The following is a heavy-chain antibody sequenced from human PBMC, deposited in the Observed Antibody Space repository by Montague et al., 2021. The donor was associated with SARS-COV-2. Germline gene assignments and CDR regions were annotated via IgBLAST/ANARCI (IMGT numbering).Heavy chain of an antibody. CDR1: GTSIRSGGYY. V-gene: IGHV4-31*03. CDR2: IFHTGRA. Sequence: TLSLTCTVSGTSIRSGGYYWTWIRQHPGEGLEWIGYIFHTGRAYYKPSLETRVNISVDTSNNLFSLRLSSVTAADTAMYFCARVRLFYYLDYWGQGTLVTVSS. J-gene: IGHJ4*02. CDR3: ARVRLFYYLDY. D-gene: IGHD2/OR15-2a*01.